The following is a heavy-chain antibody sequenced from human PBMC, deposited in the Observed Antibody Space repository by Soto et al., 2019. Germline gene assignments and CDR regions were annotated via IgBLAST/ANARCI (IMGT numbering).Heavy chain of an antibody. V-gene: IGHV3-30-3*01. CDR2: ISYDGSNE. D-gene: IGHD6-19*01. CDR1: GFTFSSHA. CDR3: ARDASGAGTRWLDP. Sequence: PGGSLRLSCAASGFTFSSHAMHWVRQAPGKGLEWVAIISYDGSNEYYADSVKGRFTISRDNSKTTLYLQMNSLRTEDTAIYYCARDASGAGTRWLDPWGQGTLVTVSS. J-gene: IGHJ5*02.